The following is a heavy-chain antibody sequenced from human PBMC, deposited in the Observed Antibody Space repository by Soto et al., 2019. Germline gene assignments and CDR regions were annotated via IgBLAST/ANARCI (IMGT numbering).Heavy chain of an antibody. CDR3: VSGRGSGHASVPSS. CDR2: ISYDGSLQ. J-gene: IGHJ5*02. CDR1: GFAFSSYG. D-gene: IGHD3-10*01. V-gene: IGHV3-30*03. Sequence: QAQLVESGGGVVQPGRSLRLSCAASGFAFSSYGMHWVRQAPGTGLEWVAVISYDGSLQHYADSVKGRFTISRDNSKKMVLLQMSSLRAEDTAVYYCVSGRGSGHASVPSSWGQGTLVSVSS.